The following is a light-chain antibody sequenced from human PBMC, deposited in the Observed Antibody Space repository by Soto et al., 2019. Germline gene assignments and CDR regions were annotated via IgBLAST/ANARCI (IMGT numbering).Light chain of an antibody. Sequence: ENVLTQSPATLSLSPGDTATLSCRATQSLRNYLAWYQQKLGQAPRLLIYDASKRATGIPARFSGSGSGTDFTLTISSLEPEDFAVYFCQQRSDWPPTFGQGTRLAIK. CDR1: QSLRNY. CDR2: DAS. V-gene: IGKV3-11*01. CDR3: QQRSDWPPT. J-gene: IGKJ5*01.